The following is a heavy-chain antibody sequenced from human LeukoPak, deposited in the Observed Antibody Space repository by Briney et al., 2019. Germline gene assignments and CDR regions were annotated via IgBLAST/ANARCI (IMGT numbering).Heavy chain of an antibody. CDR2: INSAGNNI. Sequence: GGSLRLSCVASGFTFSDYFMSWIRQAPGKGLEWLSFINSAGNNIYYANSVKGRFTISRDNSKETLYLEMNSLRVEDTAIYYCAKDPEFWGQGILVTVSS. V-gene: IGHV3-11*04. J-gene: IGHJ4*02. D-gene: IGHD3-10*01. CDR1: GFTFSDYF. CDR3: AKDPEF.